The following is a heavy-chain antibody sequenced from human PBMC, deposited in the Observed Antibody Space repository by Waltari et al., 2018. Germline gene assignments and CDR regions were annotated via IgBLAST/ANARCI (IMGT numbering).Heavy chain of an antibody. J-gene: IGHJ4*02. CDR3: ARGPGGYSGFFDY. CDR2: ISFDGSNK. CDR1: EFSLSIYS. V-gene: IGHV3-30*03. D-gene: IGHD5-12*01. Sequence: QVKLVESGGGVVQPGGSLRLSCAASEFSLSIYSIYWVRQAPGKGLEWVSLISFDGSNKNHADSVRGRFTISRDSSKVYLEMNSLRPEDTAIYYCARGPGGYSGFFDYWGQGILVTVSS.